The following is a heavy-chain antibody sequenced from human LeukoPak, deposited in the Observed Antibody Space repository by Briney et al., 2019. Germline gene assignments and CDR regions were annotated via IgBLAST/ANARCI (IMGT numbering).Heavy chain of an antibody. Sequence: SGGSLTLSCAASGFTFSNYWMSWVRQAPGKGLEWVANIKQDGSEEYYVDSVKGRFTISRDSAKTSLYLQMNSLRAEDTAVYYCARDRGFPYKLAFDVWGQGTMVTVSS. CDR3: ARDRGFPYKLAFDV. V-gene: IGHV3-7*05. J-gene: IGHJ3*01. CDR1: GFTFSNYW. D-gene: IGHD3-10*01. CDR2: IKQDGSEE.